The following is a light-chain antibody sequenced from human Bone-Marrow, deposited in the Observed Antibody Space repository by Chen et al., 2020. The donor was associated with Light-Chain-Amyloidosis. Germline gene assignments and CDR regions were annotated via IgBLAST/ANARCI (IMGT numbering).Light chain of an antibody. CDR2: RDT. CDR1: TSTIGGSF. V-gene: IGLV1-47*02. Sequence: QSLLNQPPSASVTPGQRVTIPCSGRTSTIGGSFIYCYRHLPGTAPTLLISRDTPRPSGVPDRFSGSKSGTSASLTISGLRSEDEAVYYCATWDFSGSGQGVFGGGTKLTV. CDR3: ATWDFSGSGQGV. J-gene: IGLJ3*02.